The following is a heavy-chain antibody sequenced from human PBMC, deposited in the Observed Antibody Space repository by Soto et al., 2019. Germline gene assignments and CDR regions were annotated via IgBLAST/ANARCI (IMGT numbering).Heavy chain of an antibody. J-gene: IGHJ4*02. CDR3: ARPPGSGTLFDY. Sequence: PGESLKISCQGSGYTFTNYWIGWVRQMPGRGLEWVGIIYPGNSDTRYRPSFQGQVTISADKSISTAYLQWSSLKASDTAMYYCARPPGSGTLFDYWGQGTLVTVSS. CDR2: IYPGNSDT. V-gene: IGHV5-51*01. D-gene: IGHD2-15*01. CDR1: GYTFTNYW.